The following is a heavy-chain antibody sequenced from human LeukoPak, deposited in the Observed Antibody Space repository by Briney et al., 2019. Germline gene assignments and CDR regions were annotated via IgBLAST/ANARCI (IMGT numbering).Heavy chain of an antibody. V-gene: IGHV3-21*01. Sequence: GGSLRLSCAASGFTFSSYSMNWVRQAPGKGLEWVSSISSSSSYIYYADSVKGRFTISRDNAKNSPYLQMNSLRAEDTAVYYCARYGRSYYGDYWGQGTLVTVSS. CDR1: GFTFSSYS. J-gene: IGHJ4*02. D-gene: IGHD1-26*01. CDR3: ARYGRSYYGDY. CDR2: ISSSSSYI.